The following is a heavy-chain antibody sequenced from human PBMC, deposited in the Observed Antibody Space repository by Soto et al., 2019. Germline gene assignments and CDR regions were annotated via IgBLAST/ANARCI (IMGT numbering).Heavy chain of an antibody. Sequence: QITLKESGPTLVKPTQILTLTCTFSGFSLSTRGVGVGWIRQPPGKALEWLALVYWDDDIWYSPSLKSRLIITKYTSQRQVVLTRANMDPVDTARFYLARGPRGYMYYSNYRGQGTLV. CDR3: ARGPRGYMYYSNY. D-gene: IGHD5-12*01. CDR1: GFSLSTRGVG. V-gene: IGHV2-5*02. J-gene: IGHJ4*02. CDR2: VYWDDDI.